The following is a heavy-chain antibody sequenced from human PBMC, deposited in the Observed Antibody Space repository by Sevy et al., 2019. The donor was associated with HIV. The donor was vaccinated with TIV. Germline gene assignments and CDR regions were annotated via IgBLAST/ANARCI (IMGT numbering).Heavy chain of an antibody. Sequence: GGSLRLSCAASGFTFNYYAIHWVRQAPGKGLEWVAITSYDGNNKYYADSVKGRFTISRDNSKNTLYLQMNSLRAEDTAVYLCGGGRGGRLELRGAAGGGGGLDYWGQGTLVTVSS. D-gene: IGHD1-7*01. V-gene: IGHV3-30-3*01. CDR1: GFTFNYYA. J-gene: IGHJ4*02. CDR2: TSYDGNNK. CDR3: GGGRGGRLELRGAAGGGGGLDY.